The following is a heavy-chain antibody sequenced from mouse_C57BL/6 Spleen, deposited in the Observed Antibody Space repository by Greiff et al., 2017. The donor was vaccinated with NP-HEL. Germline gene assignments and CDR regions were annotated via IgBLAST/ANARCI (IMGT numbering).Heavy chain of an antibody. CDR1: GYTFTSYW. Sequence: QVQLQQPGAELVKPGASVKMSCKASGYTFTSYWITWVKQRPGQGLAWIGDIYPGSGSTNYNEKFKSKATLTVDTSSSTAYKQLSSLTSEDSAVYYCAREGDDYGLYYYAMDYWGQGTSVTVSS. V-gene: IGHV1-55*01. CDR3: AREGDDYGLYYYAMDY. J-gene: IGHJ4*01. CDR2: IYPGSGST. D-gene: IGHD2-4*01.